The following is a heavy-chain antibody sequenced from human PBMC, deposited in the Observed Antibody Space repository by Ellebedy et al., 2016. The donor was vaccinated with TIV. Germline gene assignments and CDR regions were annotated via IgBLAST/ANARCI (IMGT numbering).Heavy chain of an antibody. J-gene: IGHJ4*02. V-gene: IGHV2-70*11. CDR3: ARTDGSGWAFDS. Sequence: SGPTLVKPTQTLTLTCTFSGFSLSTTRVSVSWIRQPPGKALEWLARIDWDDDKYFNTSLRTGLTISKDTSKNQVVLTMTNMDPVDTATYYCARTDGSGWAFDSWGQGTLVTVSS. CDR1: GFSLSTTRVS. CDR2: IDWDDDK. D-gene: IGHD6-19*01.